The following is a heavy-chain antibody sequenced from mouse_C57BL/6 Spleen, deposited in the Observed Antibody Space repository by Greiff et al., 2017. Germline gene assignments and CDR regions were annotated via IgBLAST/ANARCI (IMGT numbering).Heavy chain of an antibody. CDR3: TRDSDGYYFDY. D-gene: IGHD2-3*01. CDR2: ISSGGDYI. CDR1: GFTFSSYA. V-gene: IGHV5-9-1*02. Sequence: EVKLVESGEGLVKPGGSLKLSCAASGFTFSSYAMSWVRQTPEKRLEWVAYISSGGDYIYYADTVKGRFTISRDNARNPLYLQMSSLKSEDTAMYYCTRDSDGYYFDYWGQGTTLTVSS. J-gene: IGHJ2*01.